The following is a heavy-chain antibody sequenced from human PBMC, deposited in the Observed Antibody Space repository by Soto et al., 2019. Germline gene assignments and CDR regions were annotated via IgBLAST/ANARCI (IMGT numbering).Heavy chain of an antibody. V-gene: IGHV3-23*01. Sequence: GGSLRLSCAASGFTFSSYAMSWVRQAPGKGLEWVSAISGSGGSTYYADSVKGRFTISRDNSKNTLYLQMNSLRAEDTAVYYCATGDIVLMVYAQLDYWGQGTLVTVSS. CDR1: GFTFSSYA. CDR2: ISGSGGST. J-gene: IGHJ4*02. CDR3: ATGDIVLMVYAQLDY. D-gene: IGHD2-8*01.